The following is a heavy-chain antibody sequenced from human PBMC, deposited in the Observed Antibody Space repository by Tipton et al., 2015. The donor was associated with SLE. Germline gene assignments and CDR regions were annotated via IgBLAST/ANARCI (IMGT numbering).Heavy chain of an antibody. CDR3: ARHHYYGSGSYVH. CDR2: IYHRGST. V-gene: IGHV4-39*07. D-gene: IGHD3-10*01. J-gene: IGHJ4*02. Sequence: TLSLTCAVYGGSISSSSSYYWAWIRQPPGKGVEWIGEIYHRGSTNYSPSLKGRITISVDTSKNQFFLKLRSLTAADTAVYFCARHHYYGSGSYVHWGQGTLVTVSS. CDR1: GGSISSSSSYY.